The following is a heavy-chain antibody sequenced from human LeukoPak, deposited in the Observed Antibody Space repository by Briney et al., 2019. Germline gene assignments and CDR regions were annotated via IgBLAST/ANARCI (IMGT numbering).Heavy chain of an antibody. CDR2: LIPMLGIA. Sequence: GSSVKVSCKASGGTFSSYAISWVRQAPGQGLEWMGRLIPMLGIANYAQKFQGRVTITADKSTSTAYMELSSLRSEDMAVYYCARGGGYSAYGYFDYWGQGTLVTVSS. V-gene: IGHV1-69*04. CDR1: GGTFSSYA. D-gene: IGHD5-12*01. CDR3: ARGGGYSAYGYFDY. J-gene: IGHJ4*02.